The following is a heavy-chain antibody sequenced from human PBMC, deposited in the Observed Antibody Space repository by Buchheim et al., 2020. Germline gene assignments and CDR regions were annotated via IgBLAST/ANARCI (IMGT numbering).Heavy chain of an antibody. CDR1: GFTFSSYA. CDR2: ISGSGGST. Sequence: EVQLLESGGGLVQPGGSLRLSCAASGFTFSSYAMSWVRQAPGKGLEWVSAISGSGGSTYYADPVKGRFTISRDNSKNTLYLQMNSLRDEDTAVYYCARRPSGYSYGSAGGWFDYWGQGTL. CDR3: ARRPSGYSYGSAGGWFDY. D-gene: IGHD5-18*01. J-gene: IGHJ4*02. V-gene: IGHV3-23*01.